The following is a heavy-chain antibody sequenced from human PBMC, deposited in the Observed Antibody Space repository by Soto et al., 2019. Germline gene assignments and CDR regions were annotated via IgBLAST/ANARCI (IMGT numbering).Heavy chain of an antibody. CDR1: GFTFSSYW. CDR3: ARDVSNSVDY. V-gene: IGHV3-74*01. D-gene: IGHD4-4*01. CDR2: IGSNGRST. J-gene: IGHJ4*02. Sequence: PGGSLRLSCAASGFTFSSYWMHWVRQVPGKGLVWVSRIGSNGRSTNYADSVKGRFTISRYNAKNTLFLQMNSLRAEDTAVYYCARDVSNSVDYWGQGTLVTVSS.